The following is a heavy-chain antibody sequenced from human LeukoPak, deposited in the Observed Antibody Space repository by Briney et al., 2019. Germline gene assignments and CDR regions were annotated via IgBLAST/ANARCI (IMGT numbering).Heavy chain of an antibody. Sequence: TSETLSLTCTVSGGSISSSSYSWGWIRQPPGKGLEWIGSIYYSGSTYYNPSLKSRVTISVDTSKNQFSLKLSSVTAADTAVYYCARLERWLVGFDYWGQGTLVTVSS. CDR3: ARLERWLVGFDY. CDR2: IYYSGST. J-gene: IGHJ4*02. CDR1: GGSISSSSYS. D-gene: IGHD6-19*01. V-gene: IGHV4-39*01.